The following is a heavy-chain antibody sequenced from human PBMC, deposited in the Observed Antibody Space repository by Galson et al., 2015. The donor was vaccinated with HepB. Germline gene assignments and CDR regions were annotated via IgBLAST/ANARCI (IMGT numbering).Heavy chain of an antibody. CDR2: INTHTGDP. D-gene: IGHD6-25*01. V-gene: IGHV7-4-1*02. CDR3: ARGRLYYNGMDV. CDR1: GYLFTSYA. J-gene: IGHJ6*02. Sequence: SVKVSCKASGYLFTSYAINWVRQAPGQGLEWMGWINTHTGDPTSAQGFTGRFVFSLDTSVTTAFLQISGLKADDSAVYFCARGRLYYNGMDVWGQGTTVTVSS.